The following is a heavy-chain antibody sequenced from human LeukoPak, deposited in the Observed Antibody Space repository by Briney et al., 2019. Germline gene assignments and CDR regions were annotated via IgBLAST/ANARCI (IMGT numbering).Heavy chain of an antibody. CDR3: AKDSVAAFDY. CDR2: ISYDGSNK. CDR1: GFTFSSYG. Sequence: PGGSLRPSCAASGFTFSSYGMHWVRQAPGKGLEWVAVISYDGSNKYYADSVEGRFTISRDNSKNTLYLQMNSLRAEDTAVYYCAKDSVAAFDYWGQGTLVTVSS. J-gene: IGHJ4*02. V-gene: IGHV3-30*18. D-gene: IGHD2-15*01.